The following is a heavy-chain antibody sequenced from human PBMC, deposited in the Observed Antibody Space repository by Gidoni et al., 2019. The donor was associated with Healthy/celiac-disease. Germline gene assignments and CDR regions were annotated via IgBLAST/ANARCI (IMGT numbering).Heavy chain of an antibody. Sequence: QLQLPESGPGLVKPSETLSLTCTVSGGSTRSRDYYWVWIRRPPGMGPEWRGSIYYSGRTYYNPSLKSRVTMSVDTSKNQFSLKLSSVTAADTAVYYCARHLSSYGYVWGSYRSPYFDYWGQGTLVTVSS. D-gene: IGHD3-16*02. CDR3: ARHLSSYGYVWGSYRSPYFDY. J-gene: IGHJ4*02. CDR2: IYYSGRT. CDR1: GGSTRSRDYY. V-gene: IGHV4-39*01.